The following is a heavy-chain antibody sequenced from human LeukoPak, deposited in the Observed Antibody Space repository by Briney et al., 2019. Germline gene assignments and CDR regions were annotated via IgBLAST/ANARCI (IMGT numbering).Heavy chain of an antibody. J-gene: IGHJ4*02. D-gene: IGHD6-19*01. CDR1: GFTFSNYA. CDR2: INDSGGST. Sequence: GGSLRLSCAASGFTFSNYAMSWVRQAPGKGLEWVSAINDSGGSTYYADSVKGRFTISRDNSKNTLYLQMNSLRAEDTAVYYCARGQWLVYFDYWGQGTLVTVSS. V-gene: IGHV3-23*01. CDR3: ARGQWLVYFDY.